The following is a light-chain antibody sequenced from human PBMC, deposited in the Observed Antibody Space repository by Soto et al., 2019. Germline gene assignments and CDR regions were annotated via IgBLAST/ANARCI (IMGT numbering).Light chain of an antibody. Sequence: IEVTQSPSSLAASLGDRVTITCRASQTIGTYVNWYRQKSGAAPELLIYDASTLQSGVPSRFRGGASGTDFTLTISSLQLDDFETYYCQKYNSAPWTLGQGTKVDIK. CDR2: DAS. J-gene: IGKJ1*01. CDR3: QKYNSAPWT. CDR1: QTIGTY. V-gene: IGKV1-39*01.